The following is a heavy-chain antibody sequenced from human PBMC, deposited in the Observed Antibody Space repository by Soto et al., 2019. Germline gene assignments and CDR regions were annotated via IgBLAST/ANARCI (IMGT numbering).Heavy chain of an antibody. Sequence: VQLVESGGGSVQPGRSLRLSCAASGFSFDDYGMHWVRQGPGKGLEWVSGISWNSGDIYYADSVKGRFTISRDNAKRSLYLQMNSLRTEDTALYYCAKENDLDRDGPFDYWGQGILVTVS. CDR3: AKENDLDRDGPFDY. CDR1: GFSFDDYG. J-gene: IGHJ4*02. D-gene: IGHD2-2*03. V-gene: IGHV3-9*01. CDR2: ISWNSGDI.